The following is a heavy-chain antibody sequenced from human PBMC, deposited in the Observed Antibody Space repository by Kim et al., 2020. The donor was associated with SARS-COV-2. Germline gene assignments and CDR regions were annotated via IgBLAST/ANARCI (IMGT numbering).Heavy chain of an antibody. D-gene: IGHD3-10*01. J-gene: IGHJ6*02. Sequence: GRFTISEDNSQNTLYLQMNSLRAEDTAVYYCARELITMVRGVDYYYGMDVWGQGTTVTVSS. V-gene: IGHV3-30*01. CDR3: ARELITMVRGVDYYYGMDV.